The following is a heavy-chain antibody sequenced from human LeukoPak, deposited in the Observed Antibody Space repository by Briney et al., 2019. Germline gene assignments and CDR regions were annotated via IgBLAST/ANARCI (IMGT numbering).Heavy chain of an antibody. Sequence: PAGSLTLTCTASGCTFSSYWMNWVRQAPGKGLEWVGNIKQEGSERYYVDFADDRFTRSRDNAKNALYLQMNSLRAADTDMYYCARGSTTVTHRGGFDSWGQGTLVTVSS. D-gene: IGHD4-17*01. CDR2: IKQEGSER. CDR1: GCTFSSYW. J-gene: IGHJ4*02. CDR3: ARGSTTVTHRGGFDS. V-gene: IGHV3-7*01.